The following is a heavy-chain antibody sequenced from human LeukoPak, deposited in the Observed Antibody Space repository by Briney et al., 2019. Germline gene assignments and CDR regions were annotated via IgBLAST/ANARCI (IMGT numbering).Heavy chain of an antibody. V-gene: IGHV4-59*01. J-gene: IGHJ4*02. CDR3: AKDRRGLLWFGELPLGVGDY. D-gene: IGHD3-10*01. CDR2: IYYSGST. Sequence: SETLSLTCTVSGGSISSYYWSWIRQPPGKGLEWIGYIYYSGSTNYNPSLKSRVTISVDTSKNQFSLKLSSVTAADTAVYYCAKDRRGLLWFGELPLGVGDYWGQGTLVTVSS. CDR1: GGSISSYY.